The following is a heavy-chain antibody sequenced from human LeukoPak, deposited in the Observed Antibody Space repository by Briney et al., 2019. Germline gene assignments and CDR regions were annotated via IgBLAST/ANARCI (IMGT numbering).Heavy chain of an antibody. D-gene: IGHD4-17*01. CDR3: AREGYGDYSAIDY. CDR1: GFTFSSYA. CDR2: IYSGGST. Sequence: GGSLRLSCAASGFTFSSYAMSWVRQAPGKGLEWVSVIYSGGSTYYADSVKGRFTISRDNSKNTLYLQMNSLRAEDTAVYYCAREGYGDYSAIDYWGQGTLVTVSS. J-gene: IGHJ4*02. V-gene: IGHV3-66*01.